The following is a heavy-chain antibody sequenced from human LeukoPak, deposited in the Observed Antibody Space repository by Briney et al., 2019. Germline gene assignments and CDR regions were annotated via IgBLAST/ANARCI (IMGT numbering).Heavy chain of an antibody. CDR3: ARPNLYSSSWPLDY. CDR2: VNPNSGNT. Sequence: ASVKVSCKASGGTFSSYDINWVRQATGQGLEWMGWVNPNSGNTGYAQKFQGRVTITRDTSISTAYMELSRLRSDDTAVYYCARPNLYSSSWPLDYWGQGTLVTVSS. CDR1: GGTFSSYD. V-gene: IGHV1-8*03. D-gene: IGHD6-13*01. J-gene: IGHJ4*02.